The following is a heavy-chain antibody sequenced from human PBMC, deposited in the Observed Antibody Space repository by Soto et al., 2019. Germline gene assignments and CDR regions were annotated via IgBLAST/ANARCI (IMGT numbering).Heavy chain of an antibody. Sequence: SETLSLTCTVSGGSISSDGYYWSWIRQHPGKGLEWIGYIYYSGSTYYNPSLKSRVTISVDTTKNQFSLKLSSVTAADTAVYYCARWRRGYSNGYENWFDPWGQGTLVTVSS. J-gene: IGHJ5*01. CDR3: ARWRRGYSNGYENWFDP. CDR2: IYYSGST. CDR1: GGSISSDGYY. D-gene: IGHD5-18*01. V-gene: IGHV4-31*03.